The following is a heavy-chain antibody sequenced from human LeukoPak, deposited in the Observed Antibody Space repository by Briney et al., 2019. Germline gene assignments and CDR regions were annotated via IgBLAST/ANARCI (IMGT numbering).Heavy chain of an antibody. V-gene: IGHV1-69*05. Sequence: GSSVKVSCKSSGGTFSSYAISWVRQAPGQGLEWVGGIILIFGTANYAQKFQGRVTITTDESTSTAYMELSSLRSEDTAVYYCARSEYSSSFYYYYYMDVWGKGTTVTVSS. CDR2: IILIFGTA. CDR3: ARSEYSSSFYYYYYMDV. CDR1: GGTFSSYA. J-gene: IGHJ6*03. D-gene: IGHD6-6*01.